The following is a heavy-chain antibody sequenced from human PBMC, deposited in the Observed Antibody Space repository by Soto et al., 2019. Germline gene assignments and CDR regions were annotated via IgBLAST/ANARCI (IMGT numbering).Heavy chain of an antibody. J-gene: IGHJ4*02. CDR1: GFTFRNHV. Sequence: GGSLRLSCAASGFTFRNHVMTWIRHAPGRALEWVSSILASGGTTYYAESVKGRFTISRDNSKDTLYLQMNSLRAEDTAVYYCAKYYIGSPPDYWGQGTLVTVSS. V-gene: IGHV3-23*01. D-gene: IGHD5-12*01. CDR3: AKYYIGSPPDY. CDR2: ILASGGTT.